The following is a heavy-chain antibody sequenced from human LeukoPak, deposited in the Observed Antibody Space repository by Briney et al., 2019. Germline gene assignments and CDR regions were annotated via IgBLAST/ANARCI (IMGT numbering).Heavy chain of an antibody. CDR3: ARGPEHIAPPTDFDY. CDR2: IKQDGSEK. V-gene: IGHV3-7*01. Sequence: GGSLRLSCAASGFTFNSYWMSWVRQAPGKGLEWVANIKQDGSEKYYVDSVKGRFTISRDNAKNSLYLQMNSLRAEDTAVYYCARGPEHIAPPTDFDYWGQGTLVTVSS. CDR1: GFTFNSYW. J-gene: IGHJ4*02. D-gene: IGHD5-12*01.